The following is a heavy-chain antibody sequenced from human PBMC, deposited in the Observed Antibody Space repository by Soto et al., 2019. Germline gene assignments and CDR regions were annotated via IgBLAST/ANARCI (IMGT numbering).Heavy chain of an antibody. D-gene: IGHD3-10*01. Sequence: GGSLRLSCAASGFTFSTSAMSWVRQAPGKGLEWVSAISGSGGSTYYADSVKGRFTISRDNARNTLYLQMNSLRAEDTAVYYCARDHYFGSGSYGLDYWGPGTLVTV. V-gene: IGHV3-23*01. CDR3: ARDHYFGSGSYGLDY. J-gene: IGHJ4*02. CDR1: GFTFSTSA. CDR2: ISGSGGST.